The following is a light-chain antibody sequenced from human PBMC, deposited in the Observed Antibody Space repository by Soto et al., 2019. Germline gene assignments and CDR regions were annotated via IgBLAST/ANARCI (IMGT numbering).Light chain of an antibody. CDR1: ALPKHY. CDR3: QLAASSGTPV. Sequence: SYELTQPPSVSVSPGQTARITCSGDALPKHYAYWYQQKPGQAPVLLIYKDIERPSGIPERFSGSSSGTTTVTLTISGVQADYEADYYCQLAASSGTPVFGGGTKLTVL. V-gene: IGLV3-25*02. J-gene: IGLJ2*01. CDR2: KDI.